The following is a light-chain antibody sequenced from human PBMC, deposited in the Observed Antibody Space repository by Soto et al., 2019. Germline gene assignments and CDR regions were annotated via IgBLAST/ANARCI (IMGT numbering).Light chain of an antibody. CDR3: QSYDRSLNGYV. V-gene: IGLV1-40*01. J-gene: IGLJ1*01. CDR2: GNN. Sequence: QSVLTQPPSVSGAPGQRVTISCTGSRSNIGAGFDAHWYQQLPGKAPKLLIYGNNNRPSGVPDRFSGSKSDTSSSLAITGVQAEDEADYYCQSYDRSLNGYVFGTGTKLTVL. CDR1: RSNIGAGFD.